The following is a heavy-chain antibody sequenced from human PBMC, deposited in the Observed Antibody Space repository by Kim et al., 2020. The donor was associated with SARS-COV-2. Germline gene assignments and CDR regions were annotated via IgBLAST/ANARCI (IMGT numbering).Heavy chain of an antibody. D-gene: IGHD4-17*01. V-gene: IGHV1-18*04. Sequence: ASVKVSCKASGYTFTNNGVSWVRQAPGQGLEWMGWISPYSGNTNYAHKIEGRVTMTTDTSTSTAYMELRSLRSDDTAVYFCTRHLDSGYYFDYWGQGTLVTVSS. J-gene: IGHJ4*02. CDR3: TRHLDSGYYFDY. CDR1: GYTFTNNG. CDR2: ISPYSGNT.